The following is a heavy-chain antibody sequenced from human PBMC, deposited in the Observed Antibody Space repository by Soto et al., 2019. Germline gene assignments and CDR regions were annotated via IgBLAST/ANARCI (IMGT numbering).Heavy chain of an antibody. V-gene: IGHV3-30-3*01. CDR2: ISYDGSNK. Sequence: EGSLRLSCAASGFTFSSYAMHWVRQAPGKGLEWVAVISYDGSNKYYADSVKGRFTISRDNSKNTLYLQMNSLRAEDTAVYYCARESWSIAARPGGDAFDIWGQGTMVTVSS. D-gene: IGHD6-6*01. J-gene: IGHJ3*02. CDR1: GFTFSSYA. CDR3: ARESWSIAARPGGDAFDI.